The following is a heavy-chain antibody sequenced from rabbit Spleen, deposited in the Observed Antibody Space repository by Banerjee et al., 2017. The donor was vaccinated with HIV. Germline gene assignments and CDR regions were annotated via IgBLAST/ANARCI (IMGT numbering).Heavy chain of an antibody. D-gene: IGHD1-1*01. V-gene: IGHV1S45*01. CDR3: ARDTGSGHYIDAYFAL. Sequence: QEQLVESGGGLVQPEGSLTLTCTASGFTISSSYYMCWVRQAPGKGLEWIACINAVTGKAVYASWAKGRFTFSKTSSTTVTLQMTSLTVADTATYFCARDTGSGHYIDAYFALWGQGTLVTVS. CDR1: GFTISSSYY. J-gene: IGHJ4*01. CDR2: INAVTGKA.